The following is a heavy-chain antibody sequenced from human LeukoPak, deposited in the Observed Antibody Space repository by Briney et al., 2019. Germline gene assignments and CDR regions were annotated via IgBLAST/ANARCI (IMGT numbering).Heavy chain of an antibody. J-gene: IGHJ6*03. V-gene: IGHV3-30*02. CDR3: AKDIYQLLQLYHYMDV. D-gene: IGHD4-11*01. CDR2: IRYDGISR. Sequence: PGGSLRLSCAASGFTFSGYGMHWVRQAPGKGLEWVAFIRYDGISRYYADSVKGRSIISRDNSKNMLYLQMNNLRAEDTAVYYCAKDIYQLLQLYHYMDVWGKGTTVSVSS. CDR1: GFTFSGYG.